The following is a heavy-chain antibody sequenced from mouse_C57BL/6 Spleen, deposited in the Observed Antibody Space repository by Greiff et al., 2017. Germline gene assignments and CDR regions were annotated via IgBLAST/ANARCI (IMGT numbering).Heavy chain of an antibody. CDR3: ARNYGLYYYAMDY. D-gene: IGHD1-1*01. CDR2: IDPSDSYT. J-gene: IGHJ4*01. Sequence: VQLQQPGAELVMPGASVKLSCKASGYTFTSYWMHWVKQRPGQGLEWIGEIDPSDSYTNYNQKFKGKSTLTVDKSSSTAYMQLSSLTSEDSAVYYCARNYGLYYYAMDYWGQGTSVTVSS. V-gene: IGHV1-69*01. CDR1: GYTFTSYW.